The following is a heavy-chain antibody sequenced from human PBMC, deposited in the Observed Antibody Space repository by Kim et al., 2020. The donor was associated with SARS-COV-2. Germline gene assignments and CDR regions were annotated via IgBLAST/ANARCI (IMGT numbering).Heavy chain of an antibody. D-gene: IGHD1-26*01. CDR1: GFMISGYA. Sequence: GGSLRLSCAASGFMISGYAMSWVRQAPGKGMEWVSAISNSGGSTYYADSVKGRLTISRDNSKNTLYLQMDSLRVEDTAVYYCAKEEWDTSRGIRWFDPWGQGTQVTVSS. CDR2: ISNSGGST. J-gene: IGHJ5*02. CDR3: AKEEWDTSRGIRWFDP. V-gene: IGHV3-23*01.